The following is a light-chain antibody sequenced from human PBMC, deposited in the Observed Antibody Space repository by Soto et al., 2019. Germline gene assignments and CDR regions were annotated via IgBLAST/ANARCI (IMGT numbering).Light chain of an antibody. CDR3: AAWDASLNGPV. CDR1: SSNIGSNT. CDR2: SNN. J-gene: IGLJ3*02. Sequence: QSVLTQPPSASGTPGQRVTISCSGSSSNIGSNTVNWYQQVPGTAPKLLIYSNNQRPSGVRDRFSGSKSGTSASLAISGLQSEDEADYYCAAWDASLNGPVFGGGTKVTVL. V-gene: IGLV1-44*01.